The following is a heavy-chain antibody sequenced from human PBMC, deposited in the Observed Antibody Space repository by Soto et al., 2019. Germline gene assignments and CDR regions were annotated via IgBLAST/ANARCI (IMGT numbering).Heavy chain of an antibody. D-gene: IGHD2-15*01. J-gene: IGHJ6*01. CDR2: IIPIFGTA. CDR1: GGTFSSYA. Sequence: QVQLVQSGAEVKKPGSSVKVSCTASGGTFSSYAISWVRQAPGQGLEWMGGIIPIFGTANDAQKFQGRGTITGDESTSTDYQEPGSLRSEDTAVFYWARWNRGYADVRHYQYYGMDVWGQGTTVTAS. V-gene: IGHV1-69*01. CDR3: ARWNRGYADVRHYQYYGMDV.